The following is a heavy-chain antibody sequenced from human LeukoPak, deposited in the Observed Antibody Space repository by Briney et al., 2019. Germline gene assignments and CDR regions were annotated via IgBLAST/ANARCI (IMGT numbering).Heavy chain of an antibody. Sequence: GASVKVSCKASGGTFSSYTISWVRQAPGQGLEWMGRIIPILGIANYAQKFQGRVTITADKSTSTAYMELSSLRSEDTAVYYCAISGSYSNWFDPWGQGTLATVSS. V-gene: IGHV1-69*02. J-gene: IGHJ5*02. CDR3: AISGSYSNWFDP. CDR2: IIPILGIA. CDR1: GGTFSSYT. D-gene: IGHD1-26*01.